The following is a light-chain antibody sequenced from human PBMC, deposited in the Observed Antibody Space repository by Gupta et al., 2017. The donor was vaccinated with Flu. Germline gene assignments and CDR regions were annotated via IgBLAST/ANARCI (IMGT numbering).Light chain of an antibody. Sequence: IQMTQSPSSVSASIGERVTITCRASQDIRRWLAWYQQKPGKAPKLLIYAASTLQSGVPSRFSGSGYGRDFTLTISSLQPEDFATYYCQQGNSVPPFTFGHGTKVNI. CDR3: QQGNSVPPFT. CDR1: QDIRRW. CDR2: AAS. V-gene: IGKV1-12*01. J-gene: IGKJ3*01.